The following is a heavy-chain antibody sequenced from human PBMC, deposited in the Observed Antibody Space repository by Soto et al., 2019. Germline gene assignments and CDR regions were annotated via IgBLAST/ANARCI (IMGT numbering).Heavy chain of an antibody. CDR2: ISSSSSYI. V-gene: IGHV3-21*01. J-gene: IGHJ6*02. CDR1: GFTFSSYS. CDR3: AREEQWLVRPLYYYYGMDV. Sequence: GGSLRLSCAASGFTFSSYSMNWVRQAPGKGLEWVSSISSSSSYIYYADSVKGRFTISRDNAKNSLYLQMNSLRAEDTAVYYCAREEQWLVRPLYYYYGMDVWGQGTTVTVSS. D-gene: IGHD6-19*01.